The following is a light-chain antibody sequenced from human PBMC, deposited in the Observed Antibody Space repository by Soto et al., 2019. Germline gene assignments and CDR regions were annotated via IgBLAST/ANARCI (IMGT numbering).Light chain of an antibody. CDR3: QQYNVWPLT. CDR2: VAS. Sequence: EIVMTQSPATLSVSPGERATLSCRASQSVSSNLAWYQQKPGQTPKLLIYVASTRATGIPARFSGSGSGTEFTLIIISLQSEDFAVYYCQQYNVWPLTFGGGTKVEFK. CDR1: QSVSSN. V-gene: IGKV3-15*01. J-gene: IGKJ4*01.